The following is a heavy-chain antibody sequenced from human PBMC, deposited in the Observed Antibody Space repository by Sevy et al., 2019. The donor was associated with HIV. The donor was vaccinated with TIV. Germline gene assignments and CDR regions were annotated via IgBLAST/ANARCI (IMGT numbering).Heavy chain of an antibody. CDR2: IRKKANSSAT. CDR1: GFTFSGSA. V-gene: IGHV3-73*01. D-gene: IGHD6-19*01. J-gene: IGHJ4*02. CDR3: VGGSYSSGWYFDY. Sequence: GGSLRLSCAASGFTFSGSAMHWVRQASGKGLEWVGRIRKKANSSATAYAASVKGRFTISRDDSKNTAYLQMNSLKTEDTAVYYCVGGSYSSGWYFDYWVQGTLVTVSS.